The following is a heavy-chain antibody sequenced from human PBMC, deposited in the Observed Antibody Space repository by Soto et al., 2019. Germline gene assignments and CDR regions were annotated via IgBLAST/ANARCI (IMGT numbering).Heavy chain of an antibody. CDR3: AREYSISWYAFDI. Sequence: ASVKVSCKASGYTFTGYYMHWVRQAPGQGLEGMGWINPNSGGTNYAQKFQGWVTMTRDTSISTAYMELSRLRSDDTAVYYCAREYSISWYAFDIWGQGTMVTVSS. V-gene: IGHV1-2*04. CDR1: GYTFTGYY. CDR2: INPNSGGT. D-gene: IGHD6-13*01. J-gene: IGHJ3*02.